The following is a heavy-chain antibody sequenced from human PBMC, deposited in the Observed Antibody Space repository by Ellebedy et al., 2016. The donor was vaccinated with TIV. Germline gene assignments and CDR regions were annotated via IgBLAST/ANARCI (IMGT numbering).Heavy chain of an antibody. CDR3: AHRPSGNLHWFDS. CDR2: VFWDDDK. J-gene: IGHJ5*01. Sequence: SGPTLVXPTQTLTLTCSLSGFSVSTPGVGVGWIRQSPGKALEWLALVFWDDDKRYSPSLKSRLTLTKDTSRNQVVLTMTNMDPVDTATYFCAHRPSGNLHWFDSWGQGTLVTVSS. V-gene: IGHV2-5*02. D-gene: IGHD4-23*01. CDR1: GFSVSTPGVG.